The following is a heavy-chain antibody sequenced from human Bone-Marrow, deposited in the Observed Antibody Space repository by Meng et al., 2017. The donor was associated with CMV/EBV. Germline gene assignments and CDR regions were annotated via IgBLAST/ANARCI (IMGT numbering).Heavy chain of an antibody. CDR3: TGAGRGVPGYFDY. V-gene: IGHV1-46*01. Sequence: ASVKVSCKASGGTFSSYAIRWVRQAPGQGLEWMGIINPTGGKTRYAQKFQDRIIMTTDTSTSTVYMALSSLPSEDTARYYCTGAGRGVPGYFDYWGGGTLVTVSS. J-gene: IGHJ4*02. CDR1: GGTFSSYA. CDR2: INPTGGKT. D-gene: IGHD3-10*01.